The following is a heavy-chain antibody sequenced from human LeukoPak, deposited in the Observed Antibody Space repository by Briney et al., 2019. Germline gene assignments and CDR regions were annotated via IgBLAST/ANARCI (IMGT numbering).Heavy chain of an antibody. CDR2: IYYSGST. Sequence: SETLSLTCTVSGGPISSSSYYWGWIRQPPGKGLEWIGRIYYSGSTYYNPSLKSRVTISVDTSKNQFSLKLSSVTAADTAVYYCARRGDERTFDYWGQGTLVTVSS. CDR3: ARRGDERTFDY. D-gene: IGHD3-10*01. J-gene: IGHJ4*01. CDR1: GGPISSSSYY. V-gene: IGHV4-39*01.